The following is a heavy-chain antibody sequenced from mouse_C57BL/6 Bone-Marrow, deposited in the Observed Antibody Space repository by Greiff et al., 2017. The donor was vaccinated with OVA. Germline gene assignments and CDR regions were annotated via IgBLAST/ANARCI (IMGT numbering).Heavy chain of an antibody. V-gene: IGHV1-80*01. CDR3: AHYYYGSSYDAMDY. CDR1: GYAFSSYW. D-gene: IGHD1-1*01. CDR2: IYPGDGDT. J-gene: IGHJ4*01. Sequence: VQLQQSGAELVKPGASVKISCKASGYAFSSYWMNWVKQRPGKGLEWIGQIYPGDGDTNYNGEFKGKATLTADKSSSTAYMQLSSLTSEDSAVYFCAHYYYGSSYDAMDYWGQGTSVTVSS.